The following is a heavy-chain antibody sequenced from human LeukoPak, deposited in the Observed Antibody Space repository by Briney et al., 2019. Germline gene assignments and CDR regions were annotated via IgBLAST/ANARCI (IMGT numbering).Heavy chain of an antibody. V-gene: IGHV4-59*08. Sequence: SETLSLTCTVSGGSISSYYWSWIWHPPGKGLERIGYIYYSGRPNYNPSLKSRVTISVDTSKNQFFLKLSSVTAADTAVYYCARRSRMTTIDAFDIWGQGTMVTVSS. J-gene: IGHJ3*02. CDR1: GGSISSYY. D-gene: IGHD5-24*01. CDR3: ARRSRMTTIDAFDI. CDR2: IYYSGRP.